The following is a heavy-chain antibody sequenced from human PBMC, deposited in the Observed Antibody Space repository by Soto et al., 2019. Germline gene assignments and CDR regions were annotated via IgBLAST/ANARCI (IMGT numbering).Heavy chain of an antibody. CDR2: IRGGGDAT. CDR1: GFTFINYA. V-gene: IGHV3-23*01. CDR3: ARKVVGSTSRPDYWYFDL. J-gene: IGHJ2*01. Sequence: DVQLLESGGDSVQPGGSVRLSCAGSGFTFINYAMNWVRQAPGKGLEWVPTIRGGGDATFFADSVRGRFTCSRDNSKNRVTLQMNSLGVDDTAVYYCARKVVGSTSRPDYWYFDLWGRGTLVTVSS. D-gene: IGHD2-2*01.